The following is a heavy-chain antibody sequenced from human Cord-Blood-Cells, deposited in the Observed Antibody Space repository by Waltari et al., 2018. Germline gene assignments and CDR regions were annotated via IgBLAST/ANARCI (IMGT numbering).Heavy chain of an antibody. D-gene: IGHD7-27*01. Sequence: VQLQPSGPGLVKPSQTLSLTSALSGDSSSSNSSAWNWIRQSPSRGLEWLGRTYYRSKWYNDYAVTVKSRITSNPDTSKNQFSLQLNSVTPEDTAVYYCARFDEPNWSFDYWGQGTLVTVSS. CDR1: GDSSSSNSSA. CDR3: ARFDEPNWSFDY. CDR2: TYYRSKWYN. V-gene: IGHV6-1*01. J-gene: IGHJ4*02.